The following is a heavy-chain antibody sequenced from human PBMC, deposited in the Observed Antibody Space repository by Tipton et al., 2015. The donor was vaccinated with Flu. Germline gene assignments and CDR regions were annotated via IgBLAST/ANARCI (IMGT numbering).Heavy chain of an antibody. CDR1: GFTFSSYS. D-gene: IGHD4-23*01. CDR3: ARESGGNCRLVDY. J-gene: IGHJ4*02. Sequence: SLRLSCAASGFTFSSYSMNWVRQAPGKGLEWVSSISSSSYIYYADSVKGRFTISRDNAKNSLYLQMNSLRAEDKAVYYCARESGGNCRLVDYWGQGTLVTVSS. V-gene: IGHV3-21*01. CDR2: ISSSSYI.